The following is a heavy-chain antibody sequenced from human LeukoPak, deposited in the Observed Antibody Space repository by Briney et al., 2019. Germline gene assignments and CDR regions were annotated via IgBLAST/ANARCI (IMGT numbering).Heavy chain of an antibody. V-gene: IGHV3-7*01. CDR2: IKQDGSEK. CDR3: ARDRSYYYDSSDYFDY. J-gene: IGHJ4*02. Sequence: PGGSLRLSCAASGFTFSSYWMSWVRQAPGKGLEWVANIKQDGSEKYYVDSVKGRFTISRDNAKNSLYLQMNSLRAEDTAVYYCARDRSYYYDSSDYFDYWGQGTLVTVSS. D-gene: IGHD3-22*01. CDR1: GFTFSSYW.